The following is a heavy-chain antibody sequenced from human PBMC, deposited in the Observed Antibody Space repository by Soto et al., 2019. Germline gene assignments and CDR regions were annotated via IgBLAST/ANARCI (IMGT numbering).Heavy chain of an antibody. CDR1: GFTFTSFT. CDR2: ISGSGYNT. J-gene: IGHJ4*02. V-gene: IGHV3-23*01. Sequence: GGSLRLSCAASGFTFTSFTMNWVRQAPGKGLEWVSAISGSGYNTYDAVSVRGRFTISRDNSMNMLYLQMNSLRGDDTAVYFCAKSIRTTLSVYDYWGQGALVTVSS. D-gene: IGHD4-17*01. CDR3: AKSIRTTLSVYDY.